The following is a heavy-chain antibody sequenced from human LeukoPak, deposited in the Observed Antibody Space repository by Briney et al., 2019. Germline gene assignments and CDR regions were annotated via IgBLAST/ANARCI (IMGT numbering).Heavy chain of an antibody. J-gene: IGHJ4*02. CDR1: GFTFSSYA. D-gene: IGHD3-10*02. V-gene: IGHV3-30-3*01. CDR2: ISYDGSNK. Sequence: GGSLRLSCTASGFTFSSYAMHWVRQAPGKGLEWVAVISYDGSNKNYADSVKGRFTISRDNSKNTLYLQMYSLRAEDTAVYYCARDFSVRGVIPFDYWGQGTLVTVSS. CDR3: ARDFSVRGVIPFDY.